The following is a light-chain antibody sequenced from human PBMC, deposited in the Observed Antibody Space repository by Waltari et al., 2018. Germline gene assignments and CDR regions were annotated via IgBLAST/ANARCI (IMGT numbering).Light chain of an antibody. CDR2: DVS. J-gene: IGKJ1*01. V-gene: IGKV1-5*01. CDR1: QSISSW. CDR3: HQYNSYPWT. Sequence: DIQMTQSPSTLSASVGDRVTITCLASQSISSWLAWYQQKPGKAPKLLIYDVSSLESGVPSRFSGSGSGTEFTLTISSLQPDDFATYYCHQYNSYPWTFGQGTKVEIK.